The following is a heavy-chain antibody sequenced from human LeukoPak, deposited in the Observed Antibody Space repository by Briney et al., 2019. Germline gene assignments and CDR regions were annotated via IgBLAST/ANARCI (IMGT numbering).Heavy chain of an antibody. V-gene: IGHV4-59*08. CDR2: LYYSGST. D-gene: IGHD3-22*01. J-gene: IGHJ3*02. CDR3: ARLLNNDNSGDPDTFDM. CDR1: RGSPSSYY. Sequence: PLETLSLTRSVSRGSPSSYYRTSIRQPPGKGLEWIGYLYYSGSTTYNPSLKSRVTISLDTSKTHFSLKLTSVTAADTAVYYCARLLNNDNSGDPDTFDMWGPGTMVTASS.